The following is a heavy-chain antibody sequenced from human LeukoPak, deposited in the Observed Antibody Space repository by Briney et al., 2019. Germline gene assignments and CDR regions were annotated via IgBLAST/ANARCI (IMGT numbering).Heavy chain of an antibody. CDR1: GFTFSSYG. CDR2: ISGSGDST. Sequence: GSLRLSCAASGFTFSSYGMSWVRQAPGKGLEWVSAISGSGDSTYYADSVKGRFTISRDNSKNTLFLQMNSLRAEDTAVYYCAKGGVVPAAIPLDFDYWGQGTLVTVSS. CDR3: AKGGVVPAAIPLDFDY. D-gene: IGHD2-2*01. J-gene: IGHJ4*02. V-gene: IGHV3-23*01.